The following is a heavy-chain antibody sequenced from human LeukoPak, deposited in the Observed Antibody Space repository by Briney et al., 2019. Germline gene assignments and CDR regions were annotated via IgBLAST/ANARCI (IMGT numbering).Heavy chain of an antibody. CDR1: GGTFSSYA. CDR2: IIPIFGTA. V-gene: IGHV1-69*06. Sequence: GASVKVSCKASGGTFSSYAISWVRQAPGQGLEWMGGIIPIFGTANYAQKFQGRVTITADKSTSTAYMELSSLRSEDTAVYYCARGDLVAAAGTTGWFDPWGQGTLVTASS. CDR3: ARGDLVAAAGTTGWFDP. J-gene: IGHJ5*02. D-gene: IGHD6-13*01.